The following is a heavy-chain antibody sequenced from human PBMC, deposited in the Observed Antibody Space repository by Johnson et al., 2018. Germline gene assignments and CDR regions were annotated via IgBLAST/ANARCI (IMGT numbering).Heavy chain of an antibody. CDR3: AGMLLWFGEWSSYYYYGMDV. J-gene: IGHJ6*02. CDR1: GGTFNTYA. V-gene: IGHV1-69*01. Sequence: VQLVESGAEMKKSGSSVKVSCKASGGTFNTYAIIWVRQAPGQGLEWMGGIIPIFGTANYAQKFQGRVTISADESTGTAYMELSSLRSEDTAVYYCAGMLLWFGEWSSYYYYGMDVGGQGTTVTVSS. D-gene: IGHD3-10*01. CDR2: IIPIFGTA.